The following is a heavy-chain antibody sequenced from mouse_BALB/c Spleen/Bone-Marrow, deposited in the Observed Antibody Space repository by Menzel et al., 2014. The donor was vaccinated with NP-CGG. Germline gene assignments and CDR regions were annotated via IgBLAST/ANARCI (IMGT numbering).Heavy chain of an antibody. CDR1: GYRFSSFW. V-gene: IGHV1-9*01. J-gene: IGHJ2*01. Sequence: QVQLQQSGAEVMKSGASVKISCRATGYRFSSFWIEWIKQRPGHGLEWIGKILPGSGSTNYNEKFKGKATLFADTSSNTAYMQLSSLTSEDSAVYFCAREGAFYGNPFDFWGQGTTLTVSS. CDR3: AREGAFYGNPFDF. CDR2: ILPGSGST. D-gene: IGHD2-10*01.